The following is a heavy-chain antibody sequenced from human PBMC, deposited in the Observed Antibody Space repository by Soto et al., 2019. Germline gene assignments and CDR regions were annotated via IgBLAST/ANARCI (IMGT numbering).Heavy chain of an antibody. CDR1: GYTLTELS. CDR2: FDPEDGET. D-gene: IGHD6-13*01. V-gene: IGHV1-24*01. J-gene: IGHJ6*02. Sequence: ASVKVSCKVSGYTLTELSMHWVRQAPGKGLEWMGGFDPEDGETIYAQKFQGRVTMTEDTSTDTAYMELSSLGSEDTAVYYCATEEQQLVLGNYYYYYGMDVWGQGTTVTVSS. CDR3: ATEEQQLVLGNYYYYYGMDV.